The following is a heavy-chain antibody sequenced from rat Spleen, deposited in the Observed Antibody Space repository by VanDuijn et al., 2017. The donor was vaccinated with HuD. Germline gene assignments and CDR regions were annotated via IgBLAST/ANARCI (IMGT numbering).Heavy chain of an antibody. V-gene: IGHV5-25*01. CDR2: ISTGGGNT. CDR1: GFTFSDYS. Sequence: EVQLVESGGGLVQPGWSLKLSCAASGFTFSDYSMAWVRQAPKKGLEWVASISTGGGNTYYRDSVKGRFTISRDNAKSTLSLQMDSLRSEDTATYYCARRHYGYTDYFDYWGQGVMVTVSS. CDR3: ARRHYGYTDYFDY. D-gene: IGHD1-9*01. J-gene: IGHJ2*01.